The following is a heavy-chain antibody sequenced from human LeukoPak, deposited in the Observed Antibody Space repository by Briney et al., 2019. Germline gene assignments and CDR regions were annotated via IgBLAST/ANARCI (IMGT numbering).Heavy chain of an antibody. CDR3: ARLGYCSGGSCYYYYYMDV. Sequence: SETLTLTCTVSGGYISSSSYYWGWIRQPPGKGLEWIGSIYDSENTYYNPSLKSRVTISVDTSKNQFSLKLSSVTAADTAVYYCARLGYCSGGSCYYYYYMDVWGKGTTVTVSS. D-gene: IGHD2-15*01. V-gene: IGHV4-39*07. CDR1: GGYISSSSYY. CDR2: IYDSENT. J-gene: IGHJ6*03.